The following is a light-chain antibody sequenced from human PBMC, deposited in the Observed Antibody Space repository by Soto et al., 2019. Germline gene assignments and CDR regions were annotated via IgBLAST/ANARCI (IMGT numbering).Light chain of an antibody. V-gene: IGKV3-15*01. CDR2: GAS. J-gene: IGKJ1*01. CDR3: QHYNSYSEA. Sequence: IVMTQSPATLSVPPGERATLSCRASQSVSTNFAWYQQKPGQAPRLLIYGASTRATAVPARFTASGSGTEFTLTISSLQSEDFATYYCQHYNSYSEAFGQGTKVDI. CDR1: QSVSTN.